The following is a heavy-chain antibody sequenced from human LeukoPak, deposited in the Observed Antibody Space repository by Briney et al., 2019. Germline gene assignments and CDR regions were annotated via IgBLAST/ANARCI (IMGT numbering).Heavy chain of an antibody. CDR2: INPNSGGT. CDR3: ARDHQGQWLVLGGYFDY. J-gene: IGHJ4*02. V-gene: IGHV1-2*02. CDR1: GYTFTGYY. D-gene: IGHD6-19*01. Sequence: ASVKVSCKASGYTFTGYYMHWVRQAPGQGLEWMGWINPNSGGTNYAQKFQGRVTMTRDTSISTAYMELSRLRSDDTAVYYCARDHQGQWLVLGGYFDYWGQGTLVTVSS.